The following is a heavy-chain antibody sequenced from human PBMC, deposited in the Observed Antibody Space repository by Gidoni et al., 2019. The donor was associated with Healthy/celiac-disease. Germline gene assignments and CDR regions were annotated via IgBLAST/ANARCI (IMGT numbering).Heavy chain of an antibody. D-gene: IGHD2-2*01. J-gene: IGHJ6*02. CDR1: GFTFSSYG. CDR3: AKAPGYCSSTSCLGDYYVMDV. V-gene: IGHV3-30*18. Sequence: QVQLVESGGGVVQPGRYLRRSCAASGFTFSSYGMHWVRQAPGKGLEWVAVISDDGSNKYYADSVKGRFTISRDNSKNTLYLQMNSLRAEDTAVYYCAKAPGYCSSTSCLGDYYVMDVWCQGTTVTVSS. CDR2: ISDDGSNK.